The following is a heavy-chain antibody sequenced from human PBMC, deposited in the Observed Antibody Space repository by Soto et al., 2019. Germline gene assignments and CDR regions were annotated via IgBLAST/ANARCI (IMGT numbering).Heavy chain of an antibody. J-gene: IGHJ4*02. CDR3: ARGSYYYDSSGYYHY. Sequence: SQTLSLTCTVSGGSLSTDNYYWTWIRQHTGRRLEWIGSLYYSGSTNYNTSLKSRDTISVDTSENQFSLNLSSVTAAYTVVYFFARGSYYYDSSGYYHYWGQGTLVTVSA. V-gene: IGHV4-61*01. D-gene: IGHD3-22*01. CDR2: LYYSGST. CDR1: GGSLSTDNYY.